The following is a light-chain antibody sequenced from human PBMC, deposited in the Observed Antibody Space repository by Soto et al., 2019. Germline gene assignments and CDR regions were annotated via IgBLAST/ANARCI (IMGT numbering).Light chain of an antibody. Sequence: QSVLTQPASVSGSPGQSITVSCTGTSSDVGGYKYVSWYQHHPGRAPKLMIYEVNNRPSGVSHRFSGSKSGNTASLTISGXQPEDEADYYCSSYTTSSTLVFGTGTRSPS. CDR3: SSYTTSSTLV. CDR1: SSDVGGYKY. J-gene: IGLJ1*01. V-gene: IGLV2-14*01. CDR2: EVN.